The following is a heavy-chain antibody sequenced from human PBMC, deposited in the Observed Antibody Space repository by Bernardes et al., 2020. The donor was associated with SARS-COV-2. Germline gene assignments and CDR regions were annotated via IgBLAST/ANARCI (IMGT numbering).Heavy chain of an antibody. J-gene: IGHJ3*02. CDR1: GFTFSSYG. CDR3: ARDPAYYYDSSGYWGSDAFDI. CDR2: IWYDGSNK. D-gene: IGHD3-22*01. V-gene: IGHV3-33*01. Sequence: SLRLSCAASGFTFSSYGMHWVRQAPGKGLERVAVIWYDGSNKYYADSVKGRFTISRDNSKNTLYLQMNSLRAEDTAVYYCARDPAYYYDSSGYWGSDAFDIWGQGTMVTVSS.